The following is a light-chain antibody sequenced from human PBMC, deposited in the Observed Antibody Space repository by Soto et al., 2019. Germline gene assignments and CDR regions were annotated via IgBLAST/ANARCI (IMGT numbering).Light chain of an antibody. CDR2: GSF. CDR1: QGISKW. J-gene: IGKJ1*01. CDR3: QQVTTFPRT. Sequence: DIQMTQYPSSVAAAVGDRVTITCRASQGISKWLAWYQHKPGTAPKLLIFGSFTLQRGVPSRFAGSGSGTDFTLTINSLQPEDVATYYCQQVTTFPRTFGQGTKVEIK. V-gene: IGKV1-12*01.